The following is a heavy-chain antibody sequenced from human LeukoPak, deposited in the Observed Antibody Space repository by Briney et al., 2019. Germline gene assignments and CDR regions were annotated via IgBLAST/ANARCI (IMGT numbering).Heavy chain of an antibody. CDR3: ARQPQVDYYDSSGYYESYYFDY. V-gene: IGHV5-51*01. Sequence: GESLQISCKASGYSFTSYWIGWVRPMPGKGLEWMGIIYPGDSDTRYSPSFQGQVTISADKSISTAYLQWSSLKASDTAMYYCARQPQVDYYDSSGYYESYYFDYWGQGTLVTVSS. D-gene: IGHD3-22*01. J-gene: IGHJ4*02. CDR1: GYSFTSYW. CDR2: IYPGDSDT.